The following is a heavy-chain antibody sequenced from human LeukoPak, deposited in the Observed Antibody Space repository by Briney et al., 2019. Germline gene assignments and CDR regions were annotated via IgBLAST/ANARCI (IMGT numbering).Heavy chain of an antibody. D-gene: IGHD3-10*01. V-gene: IGHV3-23*01. J-gene: IGHJ4*02. Sequence: GGSLRLSCAASGLTFSSYAMSWVRHAPGKALEWVSAISGSGGSTYYADSVKGRFTISRDNSKNTLYLQMNSLRAEDTAVYYCAKGAWVDRGFDYWGQGTLVTVSS. CDR1: GLTFSSYA. CDR3: AKGAWVDRGFDY. CDR2: ISGSGGST.